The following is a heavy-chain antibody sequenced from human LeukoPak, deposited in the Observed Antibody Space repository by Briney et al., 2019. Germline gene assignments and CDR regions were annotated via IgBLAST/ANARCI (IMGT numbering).Heavy chain of an antibody. J-gene: IGHJ5*02. V-gene: IGHV4-59*01. CDR3: ARGSAAEYNWFDP. CDR1: GGSISSYY. D-gene: IGHD6-13*01. CDR2: IYYSGST. Sequence: SETLSLTCTVSGGSISSYYWSWIRQPPGKGLEWIWYIYYSGSTNYNPSLKSRVTISVDTSKNQFSLKLSSVTAADTAVYYCARGSAAEYNWFDPWGQGTLVTVSS.